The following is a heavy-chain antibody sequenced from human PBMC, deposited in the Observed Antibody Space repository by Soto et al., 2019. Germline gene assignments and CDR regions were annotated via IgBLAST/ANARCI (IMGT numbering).Heavy chain of an antibody. J-gene: IGHJ5*02. D-gene: IGHD2-2*01. CDR2: IYPGDSDT. V-gene: IGHV5-51*01. CDR3: ARRYCSSTSCNNWFDP. Sequence: GESLKISCKVSGYSFTSYWIGWVRQMPGKGLEWMGIIYPGDSDTRYSPSFQGQVTISADKSISTAYLQWSSLKASDTAMYYCARRYCSSTSCNNWFDPWGQGTQVTVSS. CDR1: GYSFTSYW.